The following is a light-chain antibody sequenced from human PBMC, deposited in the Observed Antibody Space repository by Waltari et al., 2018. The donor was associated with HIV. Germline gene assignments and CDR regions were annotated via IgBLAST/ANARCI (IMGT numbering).Light chain of an antibody. J-gene: IGLJ3*02. Sequence: QSVLTQPPSESGAPGQRVTIPCSGSSSNLGAGYDIPWYQQLPGTAPSLLTYGNTVRPAGVPDRFSGSKSVISASLAITGLQSEDEADYYCQSYDSSLSGWVFGGGTKLTVV. V-gene: IGLV1-40*01. CDR1: SSNLGAGYD. CDR3: QSYDSSLSGWV. CDR2: GNT.